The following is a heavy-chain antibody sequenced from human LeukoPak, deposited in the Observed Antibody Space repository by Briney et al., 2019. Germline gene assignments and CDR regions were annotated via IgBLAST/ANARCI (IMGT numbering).Heavy chain of an antibody. D-gene: IGHD3-10*01. CDR1: GYTFTGYY. Sequence: ASVKVSCKASGYTFTGYYMHWVRQATGQGLEWMGWMNPNSGNTGYAQKFQGRVTITRNTPISTAYMELSSLRSEDTAVYYCARGRGRGYGSGSYYLDYWGQGTLVTVSS. V-gene: IGHV1-8*03. CDR3: ARGRGRGYGSGSYYLDY. CDR2: MNPNSGNT. J-gene: IGHJ4*02.